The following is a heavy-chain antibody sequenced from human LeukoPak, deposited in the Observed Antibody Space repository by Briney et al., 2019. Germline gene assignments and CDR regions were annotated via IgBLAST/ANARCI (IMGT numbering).Heavy chain of an antibody. D-gene: IGHD2-15*01. CDR2: ISYDGGNK. Sequence: GRSLRLSCAASGFTFSSYAMHWVRQAPGKGLEWVAVISYDGGNKYYADSVKGRFTISRDNSKNTLYLQMNSLRAEDTAVYYCAREERVVVVVAAIYPFDYWGQGTLVTVSS. J-gene: IGHJ4*02. CDR1: GFTFSSYA. CDR3: AREERVVVVVAAIYPFDY. V-gene: IGHV3-30*04.